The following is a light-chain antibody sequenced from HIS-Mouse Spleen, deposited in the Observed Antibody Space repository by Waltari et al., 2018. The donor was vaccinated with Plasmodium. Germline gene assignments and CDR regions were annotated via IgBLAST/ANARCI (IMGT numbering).Light chain of an antibody. J-gene: IGKJ4*01. CDR3: QQYNNWRGT. CDR1: QSVSSN. V-gene: IGKV3-15*01. Sequence: EIVMTQSPATLSVSPGERATLSCRASQSVSSNLAWYQQKPGQAPRLLIYGASTSATGIPARFSGSGSGTEFTLTISSMQSEDFAVYYCQQYNNWRGTFGGGTKVEIK. CDR2: GAS.